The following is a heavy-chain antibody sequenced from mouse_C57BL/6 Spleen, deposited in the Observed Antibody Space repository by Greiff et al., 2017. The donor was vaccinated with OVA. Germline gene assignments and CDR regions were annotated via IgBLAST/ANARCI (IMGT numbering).Heavy chain of an antibody. Sequence: QVQLQQSGAELVMPGASVKLSCKASGYTFTSYWMHWVKQRPGQGLEWIGEIDPSDSYTNYNQKFKGKSTLTVDKSSSTAYMQLSSLTSEDSAVYYCARGNGSSYDWFAYWGQGTLVTVSA. J-gene: IGHJ3*01. D-gene: IGHD1-1*01. V-gene: IGHV1-69*01. CDR1: GYTFTSYW. CDR2: IDPSDSYT. CDR3: ARGNGSSYDWFAY.